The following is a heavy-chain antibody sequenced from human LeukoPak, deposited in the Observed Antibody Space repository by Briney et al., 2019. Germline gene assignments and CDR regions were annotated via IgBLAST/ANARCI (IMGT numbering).Heavy chain of an antibody. CDR1: GVSISSGGYS. D-gene: IGHD3-10*01. V-gene: IGHV4-30-2*01. J-gene: IGHJ5*02. CDR3: ARFGGYSTVRWFDP. Sequence: SETLSLTCAVSGVSISSGGYSWSWIRQPPGKGLEWIGYIYHSGSTYYNPSLKSRVTISVDRSKNQFSLKLSSVTAADTAVYYCARFGGYSTVRWFDPWGQGTLVTVSS. CDR2: IYHSGST.